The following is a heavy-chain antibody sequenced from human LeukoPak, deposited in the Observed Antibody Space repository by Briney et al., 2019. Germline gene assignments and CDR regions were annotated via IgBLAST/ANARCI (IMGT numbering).Heavy chain of an antibody. J-gene: IGHJ4*02. V-gene: IGHV4-59*08. CDR2: IYYSGST. D-gene: IGHD3-3*01. CDR1: GGSISSYY. CDR3: ASAYDFWSGYWS. Sequence: SETLSLTCTVSGGSISSYYWSWIRQPPGKGLEWIGYIYYSGSTNHNPSLKSRVTISVDTSKNQFSLKLSSVTAADTAVYYCASAYDFWSGYWSWGQGTLVTVSS.